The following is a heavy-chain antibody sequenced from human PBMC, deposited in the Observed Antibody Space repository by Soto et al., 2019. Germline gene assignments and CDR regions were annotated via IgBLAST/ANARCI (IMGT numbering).Heavy chain of an antibody. Sequence: GASVKVSCKASGGTFSSYAISWVRQAPGQGLEWMGGIIPIFGTANYAQKFQGRVTITADESTSTAYMELSSLRSEDTAVYYCARGDYYDSSGYYYDYYYYGMDVWGQGTTVTV. V-gene: IGHV1-69*13. CDR3: ARGDYYDSSGYYYDYYYYGMDV. D-gene: IGHD3-22*01. J-gene: IGHJ6*02. CDR1: GGTFSSYA. CDR2: IIPIFGTA.